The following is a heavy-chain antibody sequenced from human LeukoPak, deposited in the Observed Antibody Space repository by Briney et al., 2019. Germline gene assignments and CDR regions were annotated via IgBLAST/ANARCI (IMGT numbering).Heavy chain of an antibody. CDR3: ARGGDFWSGYYSFDY. CDR2: ISSSSSTI. Sequence: HPGGSLRLSCAASGFTFSSYALTWVRQAPGKGLEWVSYISSSSSTIYYADSVKGRFTISRDNAKNSLYLQMNSLRAEDTAVYYCARGGDFWSGYYSFDYWGQGTLVTVSS. D-gene: IGHD3-3*01. CDR1: GFTFSSYA. V-gene: IGHV3-48*01. J-gene: IGHJ4*02.